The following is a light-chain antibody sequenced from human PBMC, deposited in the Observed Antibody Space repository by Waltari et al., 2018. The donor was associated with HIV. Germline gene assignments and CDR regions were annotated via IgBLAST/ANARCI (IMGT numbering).Light chain of an antibody. V-gene: IGLV2-8*01. Sequence: QSALTQPPSASGSPGQSVTIPCTGTSSDVGAYNYVSWFQQHPGKAPKLMIDDVTKRPSGVPDRFSGSKSGNTASLTVSGLQAEDEADYYCASHAGSKDVFGGGTRLTVL. CDR3: ASHAGSKDV. J-gene: IGLJ2*01. CDR2: DVT. CDR1: SSDVGAYNY.